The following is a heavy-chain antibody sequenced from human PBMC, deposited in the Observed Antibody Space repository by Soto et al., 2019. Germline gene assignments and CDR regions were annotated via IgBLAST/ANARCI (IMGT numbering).Heavy chain of an antibody. CDR3: ARDDGGSGWSNDY. V-gene: IGHV3-21*01. CDR1: GFTFSSYS. Sequence: EVQLVESGGCLVKPGGSLRLSCAASGFTFSSYSMNWVRQAPGKGLEWVSSISSSSSYIYYADSVKGRFTISRDNAKNSLYLQMNSLRAEDTAVYYCARDDGGSGWSNDYWGQGTLVTVSS. D-gene: IGHD6-19*01. CDR2: ISSSSSYI. J-gene: IGHJ4*02.